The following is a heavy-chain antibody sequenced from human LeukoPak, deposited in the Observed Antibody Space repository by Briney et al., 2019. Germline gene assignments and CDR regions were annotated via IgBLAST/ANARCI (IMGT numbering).Heavy chain of an antibody. V-gene: IGHV3-33*08. Sequence: GGSLRLSCAAPGFTFSNYGMHWVRQAPGRGLEWVTFIWYGGSSEYYRDSVKGRFTISRDNSKNTVYLQMNSLRAEDTAVYYCARDQGASSGCPDYWGQGTLVTVSS. D-gene: IGHD6-19*01. J-gene: IGHJ4*02. CDR1: GFTFSNYG. CDR3: ARDQGASSGCPDY. CDR2: IWYGGSSE.